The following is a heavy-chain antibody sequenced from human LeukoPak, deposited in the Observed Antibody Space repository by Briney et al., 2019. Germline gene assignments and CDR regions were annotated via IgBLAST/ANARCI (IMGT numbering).Heavy chain of an antibody. D-gene: IGHD1-26*01. CDR3: ARGDVGAHGRVFDY. Sequence: KPSETLSLTCTVSGGSISSYYWSWIRQPPGKGLEWIGYINYSGSTNYNPSLKSRGTISVDTSKNQFSLKLSSVTAADTAVYYCARGDVGAHGRVFDYWGQGTLVTVSS. CDR1: GGSISSYY. CDR2: INYSGST. V-gene: IGHV4-59*01. J-gene: IGHJ4*02.